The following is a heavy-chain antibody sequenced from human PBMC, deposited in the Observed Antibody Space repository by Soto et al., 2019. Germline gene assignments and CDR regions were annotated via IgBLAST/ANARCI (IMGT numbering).Heavy chain of an antibody. V-gene: IGHV4-59*01. J-gene: IGHJ6*03. CDR3: ARCEHWIYYYYMDV. Sequence: SETLSLTCTVSGGSISSYYWSWIRQPPGKGLEWIGYIYYSGSTNYNPSLKSRVTISVDTSKNQFSLKLSSVTAADTAVYYCARCEHWIYYYYMDVWGKGTTVTVSS. CDR2: IYYSGST. CDR1: GGSISSYY. D-gene: IGHD1-1*01.